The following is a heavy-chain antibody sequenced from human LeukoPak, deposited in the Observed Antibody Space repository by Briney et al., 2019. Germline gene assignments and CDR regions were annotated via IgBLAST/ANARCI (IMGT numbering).Heavy chain of an antibody. V-gene: IGHV3-23*01. D-gene: IGHD5-18*01. J-gene: IGHJ6*02. CDR1: GFTFSSYA. Sequence: GRSLRLSCAASGFTFSSYAMSWVRQAPGKGLEWVSAISGSGGSTYYADSVKGRFTISRDNSKNTLYLQMNSLRAEDTAVYYCAKDQRIQLWLPLGMDVWGQGTTVTVSS. CDR3: AKDQRIQLWLPLGMDV. CDR2: ISGSGGST.